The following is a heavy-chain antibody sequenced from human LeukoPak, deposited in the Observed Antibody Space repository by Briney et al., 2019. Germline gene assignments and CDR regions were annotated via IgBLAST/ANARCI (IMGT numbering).Heavy chain of an antibody. J-gene: IGHJ4*02. Sequence: SETLSLTCAVYGGSFSGYYWSWIRQPPGKGLEWIGEINHSGSTNYNPSLKSRVTISVDTSKNQFSLKLSSVTAADTAVYYCARGGYCSSTSCYGATYYFDYWGQGTLVTVSS. CDR3: ARGGYCSSTSCYGATYYFDY. CDR2: INHSGST. V-gene: IGHV4-34*01. CDR1: GGSFSGYY. D-gene: IGHD2-2*01.